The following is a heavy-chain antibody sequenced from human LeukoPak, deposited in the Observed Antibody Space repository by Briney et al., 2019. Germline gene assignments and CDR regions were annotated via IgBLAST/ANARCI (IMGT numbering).Heavy chain of an antibody. CDR1: GYTFTSYG. Sequence: ASVKVSCKASGYTFTSYGISWVRQAPGQGLEWMGWISAYNGNTNYAQKLQGRVTMTTDTSTSTAYMELRSLRSDDTAVYYCARDGPHNGNTRGLYYYYGMDVWGQGTTVTVSS. J-gene: IGHJ6*02. D-gene: IGHD1/OR15-1a*01. V-gene: IGHV1-18*01. CDR3: ARDGPHNGNTRGLYYYYGMDV. CDR2: ISAYNGNT.